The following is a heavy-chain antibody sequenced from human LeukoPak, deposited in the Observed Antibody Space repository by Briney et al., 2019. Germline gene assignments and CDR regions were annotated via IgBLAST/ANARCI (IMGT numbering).Heavy chain of an antibody. CDR3: VRHIKPAGPWDGMDV. CDR2: ISAYNSNK. Sequence: VASVKVSCKASGYTFTSYGISWVRQAPGQGLEWVAWISAYNSNKNSAEKFQGRVTMTIDTSTSTAYMELRNLKSDDTAVYYCVRHIKPAGPWDGMDVWGQGTTVIVSS. V-gene: IGHV1-18*04. D-gene: IGHD1-26*01. CDR1: GYTFTSYG. J-gene: IGHJ6*02.